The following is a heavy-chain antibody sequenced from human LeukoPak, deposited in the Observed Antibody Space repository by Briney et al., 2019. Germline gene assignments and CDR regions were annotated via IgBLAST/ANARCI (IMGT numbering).Heavy chain of an antibody. Sequence: GGSLRLSCAASGFTFSSYGMHWVRQAPGKGLEWVAFIRYDGSNKYYADSVKGRFTISRDNSKNTLFLQMNSLRAEDRAVYYCAKDSLRTVPKASFDSWGQGTLVTVSS. CDR3: AKDSLRTVPKASFDS. J-gene: IGHJ4*02. CDR1: GFTFSSYG. D-gene: IGHD2-2*01. V-gene: IGHV3-30*02. CDR2: IRYDGSNK.